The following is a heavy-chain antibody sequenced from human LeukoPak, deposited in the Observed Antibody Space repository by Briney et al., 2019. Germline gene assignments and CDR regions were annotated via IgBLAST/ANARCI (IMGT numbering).Heavy chain of an antibody. Sequence: RSLRLSCAASGFTFSSYAMHWVRQAPGKGLEWVAVISYDGSNKYYADSVKGRFTISRDNSKNTLYLQMNSLRAEDTAVYYCARDMVRGVIHYYGMDVWGQGTTVTVSS. D-gene: IGHD3-10*01. CDR3: ARDMVRGVIHYYGMDV. CDR2: ISYDGSNK. V-gene: IGHV3-30-3*01. J-gene: IGHJ6*02. CDR1: GFTFSSYA.